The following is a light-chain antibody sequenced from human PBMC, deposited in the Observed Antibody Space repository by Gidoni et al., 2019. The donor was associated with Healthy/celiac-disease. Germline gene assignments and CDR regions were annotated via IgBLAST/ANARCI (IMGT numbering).Light chain of an antibody. V-gene: IGKV3-20*01. CDR2: GAS. Sequence: IVLTQSPGTLSLSPGERATLSCRASQSVSSSYLAWYQQKPGQAPRLLIYGASSRAPGIPDRCSGSGSGTDFTITISRLEPEDFAVYYCQQYGSSPPVTFGGGTKVEIK. J-gene: IGKJ4*01. CDR1: QSVSSSY. CDR3: QQYGSSPPVT.